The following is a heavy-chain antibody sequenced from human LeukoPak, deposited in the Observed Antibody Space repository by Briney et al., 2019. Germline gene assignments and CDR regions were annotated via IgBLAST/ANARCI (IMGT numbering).Heavy chain of an antibody. CDR2: IYTSGST. J-gene: IGHJ4*02. CDR1: GGSISSGSYY. CDR3: ASSPPYIWNSVPYFDY. D-gene: IGHD1-7*01. V-gene: IGHV4-61*02. Sequence: ASETLSLTCTVSGGSISSGSYYWSWIWQPAGKGLEWIGRIYTSGSTNYNPSLKSRVTISVDTSKNQFSLKLSSVTAADTAVYYCASSPPYIWNSVPYFDYWGQGTLVTVSS.